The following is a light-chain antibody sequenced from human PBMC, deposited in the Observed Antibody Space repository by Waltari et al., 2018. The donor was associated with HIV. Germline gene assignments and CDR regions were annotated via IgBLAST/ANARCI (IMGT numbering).Light chain of an antibody. Sequence: QSVLTPQPSASGPPGQRVTIPCFGTTSNIGSNSLHWYQLHPGTAPNLLHSRNNRRPLGVPDRFSGSKSGTSASLAISGLRSEDEADYYCAAWTDSRYVVFGGGAKLTVL. J-gene: IGLJ2*01. CDR3: AAWTDSRYVV. CDR1: TSNIGSNS. V-gene: IGLV1-47*01. CDR2: RNN.